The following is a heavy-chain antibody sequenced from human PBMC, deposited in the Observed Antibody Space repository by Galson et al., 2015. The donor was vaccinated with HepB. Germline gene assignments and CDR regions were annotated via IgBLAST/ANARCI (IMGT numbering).Heavy chain of an antibody. V-gene: IGHV3-23*01. J-gene: IGHJ4*02. D-gene: IGHD3-10*01. CDR1: GFTFSSLA. CDR3: AKVYYVSGSYYRGGNYFDY. CDR2: LSGSGSST. Sequence: SLRLSCATSGFTFSSLAMSWVRQTPGKGLEWVSALSGSGSSTFYADSVKGRFTISRDNSRNTLYLQMNSLRAEDTALYYCAKVYYVSGSYYRGGNYFDYWGQGTLVTVSS.